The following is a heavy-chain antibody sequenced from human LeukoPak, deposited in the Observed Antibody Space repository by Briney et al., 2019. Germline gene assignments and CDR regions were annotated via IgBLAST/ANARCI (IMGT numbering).Heavy chain of an antibody. J-gene: IGHJ4*02. D-gene: IGHD6-6*01. CDR1: GYTVTNYG. V-gene: IGHV1-18*01. CDR2: IGAYNGNT. Sequence: ASVKVSCKASGYTVTNYGVSWVRQAPGQGLEWMGWIGAYNGNTNYAQKLQGRGTMTTDTSTSTAYMELRSLRSDDTAVYYCARDRRSSSSNSILFDYWGQGTVVTVSS. CDR3: ARDRRSSSSNSILFDY.